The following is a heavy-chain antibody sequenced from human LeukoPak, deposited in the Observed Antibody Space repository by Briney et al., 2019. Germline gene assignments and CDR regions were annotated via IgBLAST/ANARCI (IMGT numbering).Heavy chain of an antibody. CDR2: LFASGYS. J-gene: IGHJ4*02. CDR1: GFSVSVNY. CDR3: AKGSGYYDSSGYYSDY. D-gene: IGHD3-22*01. Sequence: GGSLRLSCAASGFSVSVNYMSWVRQAPGKGLEWVSVLFASGYSKYADSVKGRFTISRDNSENTLDLHMHSLRAEDTAVYYCAKGSGYYDSSGYYSDYWGQGTLVTVSS. V-gene: IGHV3-66*01.